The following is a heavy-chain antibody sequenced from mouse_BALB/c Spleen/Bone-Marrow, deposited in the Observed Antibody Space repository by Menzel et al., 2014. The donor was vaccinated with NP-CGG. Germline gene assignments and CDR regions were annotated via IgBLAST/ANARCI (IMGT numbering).Heavy chain of an antibody. CDR3: ARLGYYSSFVY. D-gene: IGHD1-2*01. CDR1: GFDLSRYW. J-gene: IGHJ3*01. V-gene: IGHV4-1*02. CDR2: INPDSSTI. Sequence: EVHLVESGGGLVQPGGSLKLSCAASGFDLSRYWMSWVRQAPGKGLEWIGEINPDSSTINYTPSLKDKFIISRDNAKNTLYLQMSKVRSEDTALYYCARLGYYSSFVYWGQGTLVTVSA.